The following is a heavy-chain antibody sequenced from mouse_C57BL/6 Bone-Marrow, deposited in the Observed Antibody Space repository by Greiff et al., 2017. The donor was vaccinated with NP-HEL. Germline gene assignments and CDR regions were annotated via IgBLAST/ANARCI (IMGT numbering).Heavy chain of an antibody. CDR2: IYPGSGYT. Sequence: HVQLQQSGAELVRPGASVKLSCKASGYTFTDYYINWVKQRPGQGLEWIARIYPGSGYTYYNEKFKGKATLTAEKSSSTAYMQLSSLTSEDSAVYYCAITTVVATHYFGCWGQGTTLTVSS. CDR1: GYTFTDYY. CDR3: AITTVVATHYFGC. J-gene: IGHJ2*01. V-gene: IGHV1-76*01. D-gene: IGHD1-1*01.